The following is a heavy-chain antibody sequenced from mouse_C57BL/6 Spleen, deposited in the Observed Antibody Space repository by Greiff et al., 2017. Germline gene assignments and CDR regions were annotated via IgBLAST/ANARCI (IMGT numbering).Heavy chain of an antibody. Sequence: QVQLQQSGAELVRPGASVTLSCKASGYTFTDYEMHWVKQTPVHGLEWIGAIDPETGGTAYNQKFKGKAILTADKSSSTAYMELRSLTSEDSAVYYCTRWGSGPFDYWGQGTTLTVSS. CDR2: IDPETGGT. CDR1: GYTFTDYE. D-gene: IGHD3-2*02. J-gene: IGHJ2*01. V-gene: IGHV1-15*01. CDR3: TRWGSGPFDY.